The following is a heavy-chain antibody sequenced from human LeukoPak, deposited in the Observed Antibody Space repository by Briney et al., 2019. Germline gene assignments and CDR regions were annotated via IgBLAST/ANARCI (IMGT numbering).Heavy chain of an antibody. V-gene: IGHV3-23*01. Sequence: GGSLRLSCAASGFTFGSYVMSWVRQAPGKGLEWVSDISASGGNIHYGDSVKGRFTISRDNSKNTLYLHMNSLRAEDTAVYYCAKDPRNNPAYWGQGTLVTVSS. D-gene: IGHD1/OR15-1a*01. CDR1: GFTFGSYV. CDR3: AKDPRNNPAY. CDR2: ISASGGNI. J-gene: IGHJ4*02.